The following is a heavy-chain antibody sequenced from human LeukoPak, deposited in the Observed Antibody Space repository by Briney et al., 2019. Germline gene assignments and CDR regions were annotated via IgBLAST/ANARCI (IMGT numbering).Heavy chain of an antibody. CDR1: GGSISSSSYY. CDR3: ARDYQAWWFDP. Sequence: PSETLSLTCTVSGGSISSSSYYWGWIRQPPGKGLEWIGSIYYSGSTYYNPSLKSRVTISVDTSKNQFSLKLSSVTAADTAVYYCARDYQAWWFDPWGQGTLVTVSS. D-gene: IGHD2-2*01. J-gene: IGHJ5*02. CDR2: IYYSGST. V-gene: IGHV4-39*02.